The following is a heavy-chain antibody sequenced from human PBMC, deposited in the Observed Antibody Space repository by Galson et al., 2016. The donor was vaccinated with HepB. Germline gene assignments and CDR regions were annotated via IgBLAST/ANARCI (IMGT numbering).Heavy chain of an antibody. CDR1: GYTFTSHE. CDR3: ATVVGTADY. J-gene: IGHJ4*02. CDR2: INPRDGST. D-gene: IGHD2-21*02. Sequence: SVKVSCKASGYTFTSHEMHWVRQAPGQGLELMGIINPRDGSTTYAQKFQGRVTMTRDTSTSIVHMELSSLKSEDTAMFYCATVVGTADYWGQGTLVTVSS. V-gene: IGHV1-46*01.